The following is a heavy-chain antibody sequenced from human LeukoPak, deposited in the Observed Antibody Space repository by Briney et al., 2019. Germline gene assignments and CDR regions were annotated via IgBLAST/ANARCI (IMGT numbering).Heavy chain of an antibody. CDR1: GFTFDDYA. CDR2: ISWDGGST. D-gene: IGHD3-3*01. CDR3: AKDSGDFWSGRIDYYYYYMDV. J-gene: IGHJ6*03. V-gene: IGHV3-43D*03. Sequence: PGGSLRLSCAASGFTFDDYAMHWVRQAPGKGLEWVSLISWDGGSTYYADSVKSRFTISRDNSKNSLYLQMNSLRAEDTALYYCAKDSGDFWSGRIDYYYYYMDVWGKGTTVTVSS.